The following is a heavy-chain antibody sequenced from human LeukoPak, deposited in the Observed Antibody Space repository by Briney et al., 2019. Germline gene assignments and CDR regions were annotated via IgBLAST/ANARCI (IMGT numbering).Heavy chain of an antibody. J-gene: IGHJ4*02. V-gene: IGHV3-66*02. CDR3: ASTRSSYDSSVYFDY. D-gene: IGHD3-22*01. CDR2: IYSGGST. CDR1: GFTFSDAW. Sequence: GGSLRLSWEGSGFTFSDAWMNWVRQAPGKGLEWVSVIYSGGSTYYADSVKGRFTISRDNSKNTLYLQMNSLRAEDTAVYYCASTRSSYDSSVYFDYWGQGTLVTVSS.